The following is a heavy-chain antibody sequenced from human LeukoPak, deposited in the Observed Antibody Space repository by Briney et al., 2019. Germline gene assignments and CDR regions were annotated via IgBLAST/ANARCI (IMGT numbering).Heavy chain of an antibody. Sequence: SETLSLTCAVSGGSISSSYWWSWVHQPPGKGLEWIGEVYHSGSTNYNPSLKSRVTISVDKSKNQFSLKLNSVTAADTAVYYCAGAYCGGDCYSGRAFDIWGQGTMVTVSS. CDR1: GGSISSSYW. J-gene: IGHJ3*02. V-gene: IGHV4-4*02. D-gene: IGHD2-21*02. CDR2: VYHSGST. CDR3: AGAYCGGDCYSGRAFDI.